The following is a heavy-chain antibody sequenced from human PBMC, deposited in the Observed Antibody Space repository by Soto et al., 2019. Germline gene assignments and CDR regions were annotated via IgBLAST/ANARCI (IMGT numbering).Heavy chain of an antibody. D-gene: IGHD3-10*01. V-gene: IGHV4-59*01. Sequence: PSETLSLTCAVYGGSFTGYYWTWIRQPPGKGLEWIGYIYYSGSTNYNPSLKSRVTISVDTSKNQFSLKLSSVTAADTAVYYCARVSVLLWFGESENWFDPWGQGTLVTVSS. CDR3: ARVSVLLWFGESENWFDP. CDR2: IYYSGST. CDR1: GGSFTGYY. J-gene: IGHJ5*02.